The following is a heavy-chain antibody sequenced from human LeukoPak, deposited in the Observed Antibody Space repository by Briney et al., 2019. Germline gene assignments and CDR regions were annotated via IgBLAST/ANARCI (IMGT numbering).Heavy chain of an antibody. CDR3: ARDPPYVLNRPSALLPYFDY. D-gene: IGHD4/OR15-4a*01. V-gene: IGHV1-18*01. CDR2: ISAYNGNT. CDR1: GYTFTSYG. J-gene: IGHJ4*02. Sequence: GASVKVSCKASGYTFTSYGISWVRQAPGQGLEWMGWISAYNGNTNYAQKLQGRVTMTTDTSTSTAYMELRSLRSDDTAVYYCARDPPYVLNRPSALLPYFDYWGQGTLVTVSS.